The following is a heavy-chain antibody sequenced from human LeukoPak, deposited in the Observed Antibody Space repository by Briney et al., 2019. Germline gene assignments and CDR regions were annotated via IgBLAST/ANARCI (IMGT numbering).Heavy chain of an antibody. V-gene: IGHV3-7*01. CDR1: GFTFSSYW. Sequence: PGGSLRLSCAASGFTFSSYWMSWVRQAPGKGLEWVANIKQDGSEKYYVDSVKGRFTISRDNAKNSLYLQMNSLRAEDTAVYYCARDRPVGSGWYPNWFDPWGRGTLVTVSS. CDR3: ARDRPVGSGWYPNWFDP. D-gene: IGHD6-19*01. CDR2: IKQDGSEK. J-gene: IGHJ5*02.